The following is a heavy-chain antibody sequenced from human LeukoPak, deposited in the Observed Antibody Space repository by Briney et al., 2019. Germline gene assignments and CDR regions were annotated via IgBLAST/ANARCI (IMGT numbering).Heavy chain of an antibody. CDR1: GFTFTNYA. Sequence: GGSLRLSCAASGFTFTNYAMTWVRQAPGKGLEWVAATVGIGPDTYHADSVKGRFTISRDNSKNILYLQMNSLRVEDTAVYYCAKRPYDSSGPGWFDPWGQGTLVTVSS. V-gene: IGHV3-23*01. J-gene: IGHJ5*02. D-gene: IGHD3-22*01. CDR2: TVGIGPDT. CDR3: AKRPYDSSGPGWFDP.